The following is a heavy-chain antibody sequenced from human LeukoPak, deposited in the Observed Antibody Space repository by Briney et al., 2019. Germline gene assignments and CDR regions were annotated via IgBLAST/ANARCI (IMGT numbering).Heavy chain of an antibody. Sequence: GGTLRLSCAASGFTFSSYGMSWVRQAPGKGLEWVSAISGSGGSTYYADSVKGRFTISRDNAKNSLFLQMNSLRAEDTAVYYCARDRSPGNFDYWGQGTLVTVSS. J-gene: IGHJ4*02. D-gene: IGHD3-10*01. CDR2: ISGSGGST. CDR1: GFTFSSYG. V-gene: IGHV3-23*01. CDR3: ARDRSPGNFDY.